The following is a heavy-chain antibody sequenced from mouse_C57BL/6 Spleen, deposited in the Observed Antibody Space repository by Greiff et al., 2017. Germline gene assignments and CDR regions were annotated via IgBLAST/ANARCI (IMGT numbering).Heavy chain of an antibody. J-gene: IGHJ4*01. CDR2: ISSGSSTI. V-gene: IGHV5-17*01. CDR3: ARVGYGSPYYAMDY. CDR1: GFTFSDYG. Sequence: EVQLVESGGGLVKPGGSLKLSCAASGFTFSDYGMHWVRQAPEKGLEWVAYISSGSSTIYYADTVKGRFTISRDNAKNTLFLQMTSLRSEDTAMYYCARVGYGSPYYAMDYWGQGTSVTVSS. D-gene: IGHD1-1*01.